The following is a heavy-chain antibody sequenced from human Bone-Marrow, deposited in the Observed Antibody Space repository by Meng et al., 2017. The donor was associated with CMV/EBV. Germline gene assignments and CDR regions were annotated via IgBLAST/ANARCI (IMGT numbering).Heavy chain of an antibody. Sequence: GGSLRLSCAASGFTFSSYWMHWVRQAPGKGLVWVSRINSDGSSTSYADSVKGRFTISRDNAQNSLSLQMDSLRGDDTGIYYCAKDVRGGAYLDGFEVWGRGTMVTVSS. CDR3: AKDVRGGAYLDGFEV. V-gene: IGHV3-74*01. D-gene: IGHD1-26*01. CDR2: INSDGSST. CDR1: GFTFSSYW. J-gene: IGHJ3*01.